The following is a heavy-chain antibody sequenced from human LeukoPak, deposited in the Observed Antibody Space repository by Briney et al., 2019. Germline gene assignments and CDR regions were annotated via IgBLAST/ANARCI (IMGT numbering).Heavy chain of an antibody. V-gene: IGHV1-69*05. Sequence: SVKVSCKASGGTFSSYAISWVRQAPGQGLEWMGRIIPIFGTANYAQKFQGRVTITTDESTSTAYMELSSLRSEDTAVYYCASSRDIVVVPAASRYYFDYWGQGTLVTVSS. CDR1: GGTFSSYA. J-gene: IGHJ4*02. CDR2: IIPIFGTA. D-gene: IGHD2-2*01. CDR3: ASSRDIVVVPAASRYYFDY.